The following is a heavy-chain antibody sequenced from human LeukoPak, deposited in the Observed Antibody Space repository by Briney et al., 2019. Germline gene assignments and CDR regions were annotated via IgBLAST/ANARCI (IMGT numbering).Heavy chain of an antibody. Sequence: GGSLRLSCAASGFAFSTYAMSWVRQAPGKGLERVSAISGSGASTYYADSVKGRFTISRDNSKNTLYLQMNSLRVEDTAVYYCAKDDGRYFFDFWGQGTLVTVSS. V-gene: IGHV3-23*01. J-gene: IGHJ4*02. CDR2: ISGSGAST. CDR1: GFAFSTYA. CDR3: AKDDGRYFFDF.